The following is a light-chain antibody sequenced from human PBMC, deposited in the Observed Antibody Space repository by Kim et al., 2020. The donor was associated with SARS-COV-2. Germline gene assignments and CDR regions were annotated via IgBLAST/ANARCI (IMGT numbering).Light chain of an antibody. CDR2: GAS. J-gene: IGKJ1*01. CDR3: QKYNRSPRT. V-gene: IGKV3-20*01. Sequence: EIVLTQSPGTLSLSLGERATLSCRASQSVSSNYLAWYQQKPGQAPRLLMYGASSRATGIPDRFSGSGSGTDFTLTISRLEPEDFAVYYCQKYNRSPRTFGLGTQMEIK. CDR1: QSVSSNY.